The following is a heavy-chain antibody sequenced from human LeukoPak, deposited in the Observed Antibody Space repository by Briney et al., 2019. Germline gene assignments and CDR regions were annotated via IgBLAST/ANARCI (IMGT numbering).Heavy chain of an antibody. CDR3: ARGPRYDFWSGYRY. CDR2: IIPIFGTA. Sequence: SVKVSCKASGGTFSSYAISWVRQAPGQGLEWMGGIIPIFGTANYAQKFQGRVTITADESTSTAYMELSSLRSDDTAVSYCARGPRYDFWSGYRYWGQGTLVTVSS. D-gene: IGHD3-3*01. V-gene: IGHV1-69*13. CDR1: GGTFSSYA. J-gene: IGHJ4*02.